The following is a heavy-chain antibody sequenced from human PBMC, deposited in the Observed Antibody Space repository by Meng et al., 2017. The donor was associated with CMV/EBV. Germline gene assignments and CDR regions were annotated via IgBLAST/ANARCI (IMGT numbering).Heavy chain of an antibody. V-gene: IGHV3-30*04. CDR3: ARELELQYYYGMDV. CDR1: GFTFSSYA. D-gene: IGHD1-7*01. Sequence: GESLKISCAASGFTFSSYAMHWVRQAPGKGLEWVAVISYDGSNKYYADPVKGRFTISRDNSQNTLYLQMNSLRAEDTAVYYCARELELQYYYGMDVWGQGTTVTVSS. CDR2: ISYDGSNK. J-gene: IGHJ6*02.